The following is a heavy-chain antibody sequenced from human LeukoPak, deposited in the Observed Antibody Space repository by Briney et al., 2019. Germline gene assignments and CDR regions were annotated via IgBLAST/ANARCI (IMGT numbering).Heavy chain of an antibody. V-gene: IGHV1-69*02. CDR2: IIPILGIA. D-gene: IGHD5-12*01. CDR1: GGTFSSYT. J-gene: IGHJ4*02. Sequence: ASVKVSCKASGGTFSSYTISWVRQAPGQGLKWMGRIIPILGIANYAQKFQGRVTITADKSTSTAYMELSSLRSEDTAVYYCARRNSGYDSVDYWGQGTLVTVSS. CDR3: ARRNSGYDSVDY.